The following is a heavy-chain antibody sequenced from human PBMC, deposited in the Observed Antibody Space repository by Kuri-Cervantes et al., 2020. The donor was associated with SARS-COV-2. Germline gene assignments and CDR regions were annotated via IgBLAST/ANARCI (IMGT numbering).Heavy chain of an antibody. J-gene: IGHJ5*02. CDR2: IYPGDSDI. Sequence: KVSCKGSGYSFPTYWISWVRQVPGKGLEWMGVIYPGDSDIRYSPSFQGQVTMSSDRSISTAYLQWSSLRASDTAIYFCAREMSESTSGSWFDPWGQGTLVTVSS. CDR1: GYSFPTYW. CDR3: AREMSESTSGSWFDP. D-gene: IGHD1-1*01. V-gene: IGHV5-51*01.